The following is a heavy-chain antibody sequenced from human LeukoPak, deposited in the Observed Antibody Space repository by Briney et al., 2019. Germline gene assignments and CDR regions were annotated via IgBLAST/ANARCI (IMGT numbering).Heavy chain of an antibody. CDR3: ARGPYCSSTSCRNTRYYYYYYMDV. CDR1: GGSFSGYY. J-gene: IGHJ6*03. V-gene: IGHV4-34*01. CDR2: INHSGST. D-gene: IGHD2-2*01. Sequence: PSETLSLTCAVYGGSFSGYYWSWIRQPPGKGLEWIGEINHSGSTNYNPSLKSRVTISVDTSKNQFSLKLSSVTAADTAVYYCARGPYCSSTSCRNTRYYYYYYMDVWGKGTTVTVSS.